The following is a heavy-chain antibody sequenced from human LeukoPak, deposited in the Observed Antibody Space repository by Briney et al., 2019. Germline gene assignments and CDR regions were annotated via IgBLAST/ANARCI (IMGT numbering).Heavy chain of an antibody. CDR1: GGSIIGYY. J-gene: IGHJ4*02. CDR2: IYYSGST. V-gene: IGHV4-59*01. Sequence: SETLSLTCTVYGGSIIGYYWSWIRLPPGKGLEWIGYIYYSGSTNYNPSLKSRVTISVDTSKNQLSLRLTSMTAADTAVYYCARVDYTTSSPYLLPDSWGQGTLVTVSS. D-gene: IGHD6-6*01. CDR3: ARVDYTTSSPYLLPDS.